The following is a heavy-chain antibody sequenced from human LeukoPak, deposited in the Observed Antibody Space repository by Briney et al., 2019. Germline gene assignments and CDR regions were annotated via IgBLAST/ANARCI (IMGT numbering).Heavy chain of an antibody. D-gene: IGHD1-1*01. Sequence: GGSLRLSCAASGFTFSSYGMHWVRQAPGKGLEWVAFIRYDGSNKYYADSVKGRFTISRDDSKNTLFLQMNSLRADDTAIYYCAKGHWLDYWGQGTLVTVSS. J-gene: IGHJ4*02. CDR3: AKGHWLDY. CDR2: IRYDGSNK. CDR1: GFTFSSYG. V-gene: IGHV3-30*02.